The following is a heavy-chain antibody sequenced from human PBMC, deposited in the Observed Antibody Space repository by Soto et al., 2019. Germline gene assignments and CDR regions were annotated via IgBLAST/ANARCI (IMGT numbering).Heavy chain of an antibody. J-gene: IGHJ6*01. D-gene: IGHD3-9*01. V-gene: IGHV3-30-3*01. CDR1: GFTFSSYA. Sequence: PGGSLRLSCAASGFTFSSYAMHWVRQAPGKGLEWVAVISYDGSNKYYADSVKGRFTISRDNSKNTLYLQMNSLRAEDTAVYYCARDFMTGNYYCYGMDVWGQGTTVTVSS. CDR3: ARDFMTGNYYCYGMDV. CDR2: ISYDGSNK.